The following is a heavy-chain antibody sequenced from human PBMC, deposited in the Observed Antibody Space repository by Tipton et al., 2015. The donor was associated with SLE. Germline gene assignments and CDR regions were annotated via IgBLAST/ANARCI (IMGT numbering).Heavy chain of an antibody. J-gene: IGHJ4*02. CDR3: AGGELRYGDYDFYY. V-gene: IGHV4-59*01. CDR1: GGSISNYY. Sequence: TLSLTCTVSGGSISNYYWSWIRQPPGKGLEWLGCFFYSGSTNYNPSLKSRVTISGDTSKNQFSLRLSSVTAADTAVYYCAGGELRYGDYDFYYWGQGSLVTVSS. CDR2: FFYSGST. D-gene: IGHD4-17*01.